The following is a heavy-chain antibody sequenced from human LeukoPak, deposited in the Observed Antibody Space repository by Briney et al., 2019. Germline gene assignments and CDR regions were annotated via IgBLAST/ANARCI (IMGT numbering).Heavy chain of an antibody. CDR2: ISAYNGNT. Sequence: ASVKVSCKASGYTFTSYGISWVRQAPGQGLEWMGWISAYNGNTNYAQKLQGRVTMTTDTSTSTAYMELRSLRSDDTAVYYCARGLVPANYYYYYMDVWSKGTTVTVSS. J-gene: IGHJ6*03. V-gene: IGHV1-18*01. D-gene: IGHD2-2*01. CDR1: GYTFTSYG. CDR3: ARGLVPANYYYYYMDV.